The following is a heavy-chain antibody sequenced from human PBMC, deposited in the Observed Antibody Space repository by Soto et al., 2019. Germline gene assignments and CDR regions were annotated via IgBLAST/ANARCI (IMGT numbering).Heavy chain of an antibody. Sequence: ASVKVSCKASGYTFTSYGISWVRQAPGQGLEWMGWISAYNGNTNYAQKLQGRVTMTTDTSTSTAYMELRSLRSDDTAVYYCARDSGVAGMGYFDYWGQGTLVTVSS. CDR3: ARDSGVAGMGYFDY. V-gene: IGHV1-18*01. J-gene: IGHJ4*02. CDR2: ISAYNGNT. CDR1: GYTFTSYG. D-gene: IGHD6-19*01.